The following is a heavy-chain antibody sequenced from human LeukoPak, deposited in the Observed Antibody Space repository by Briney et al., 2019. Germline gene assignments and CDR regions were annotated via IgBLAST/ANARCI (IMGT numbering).Heavy chain of an antibody. V-gene: IGHV4-61*10. CDR3: ARTTYYYDSSGYWFDY. Sequence: PSETLSLTCTVSGGSFNSGNYYWNWIRQPAGKGLEWIGRIYSSGSTNYNPSLKSRVTISVDTSKNQFSLKLSSVTAADTAVYYCARTTYYYDSSGYWFDYWGQGTLVTVSS. J-gene: IGHJ4*02. CDR2: IYSSGST. D-gene: IGHD3-22*01. CDR1: GGSFNSGNYY.